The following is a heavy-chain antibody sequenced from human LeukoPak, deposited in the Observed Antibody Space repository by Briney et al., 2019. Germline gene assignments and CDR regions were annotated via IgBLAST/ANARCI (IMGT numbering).Heavy chain of an antibody. CDR3: ASYGSGYDAPFDH. CDR2: ISTSSIYI. D-gene: IGHD5-12*01. Sequence: GGSLRLSCAASGFTFSNHNMNWVRQAPGKGLEWVSSISTSSIYIYYADSVKGRFTISRDNARKSLYLQMNSLRAEDTAVYYCASYGSGYDAPFDHWGQGTLVSVSS. CDR1: GFTFSNHN. J-gene: IGHJ4*02. V-gene: IGHV3-21*01.